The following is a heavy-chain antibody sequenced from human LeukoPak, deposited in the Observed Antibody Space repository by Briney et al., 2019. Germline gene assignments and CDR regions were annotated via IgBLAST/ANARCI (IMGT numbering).Heavy chain of an antibody. CDR3: AKGFIVVVPAAFDY. J-gene: IGHJ4*02. D-gene: IGHD2-2*01. Sequence: GGSLRLSCAASGFTFSSYGMHWVRQAPGKGLEWVAFIRYDGSNKYYADSVKSRFTISRDNSKNTLYLQMNSLRAEDTAVYYCAKGFIVVVPAAFDYWGQGTLVTVSS. V-gene: IGHV3-30*02. CDR1: GFTFSSYG. CDR2: IRYDGSNK.